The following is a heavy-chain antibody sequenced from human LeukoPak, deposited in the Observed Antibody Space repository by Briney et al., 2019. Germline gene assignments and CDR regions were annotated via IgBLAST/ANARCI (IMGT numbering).Heavy chain of an antibody. J-gene: IGHJ6*02. Sequence: GGSLRLSCAASGFTFSSYAMHWVRQAPGKGLEYVSAISSNGGSTYYANSVKGRFTISRDNSKNTLYLQMGSLRAEDMAVYYCARGMTTVTYYHYYGMDVWGQGTTVTVSS. V-gene: IGHV3-64*01. CDR2: ISSNGGST. D-gene: IGHD4-4*01. CDR3: ARGMTTVTYYHYYGMDV. CDR1: GFTFSSYA.